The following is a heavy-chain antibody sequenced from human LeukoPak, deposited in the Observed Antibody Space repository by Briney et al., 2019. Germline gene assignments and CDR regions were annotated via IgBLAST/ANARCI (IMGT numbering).Heavy chain of an antibody. Sequence: SETLSLTCAVSGGSISSGGYSWRWIRQPPGKGLEWIGYIYHSGSTYYNPSLKSRVTISVDRSKNQFSLKLSSVAAADAAVYYCARVFDMITFGGALGGENWFDPWGQGTLVTVSS. CDR3: ARVFDMITFGGALGGENWFDP. D-gene: IGHD3-16*01. CDR1: GGSISSGGYS. V-gene: IGHV4-30-2*01. J-gene: IGHJ5*02. CDR2: IYHSGST.